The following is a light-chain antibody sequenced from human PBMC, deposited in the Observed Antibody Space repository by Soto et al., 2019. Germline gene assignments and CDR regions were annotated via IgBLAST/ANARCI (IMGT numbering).Light chain of an antibody. J-gene: IGKJ1*01. V-gene: IGKV1-39*01. CDR2: AAS. CDR3: PQSYSTHQ. CDR1: QSISSY. Sequence: DIQTTQSPSSLSASVGDRVTITCRASQSISSYLNWYQQKPGKAPKLLIYAASSLQSGVPSRFNGSGSGTDFTLTISSLQPEDFATYYCPQSYSTHQFGQGTKVDIK.